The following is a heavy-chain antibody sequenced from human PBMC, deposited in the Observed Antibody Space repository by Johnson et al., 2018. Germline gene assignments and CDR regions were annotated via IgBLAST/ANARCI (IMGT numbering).Heavy chain of an antibody. V-gene: IGHV3-30*18. CDR1: GFTFSSYG. J-gene: IGHJ6*03. Sequence: QVQLQESGGGVVQPGRSLRLSCAASGFTFSSYGMHWVRQAPGKGLEWVAVISYDGSNKYYADSVKGRFTISRDNSKNTLYLQMNSLRAGDTAVYYCAKDLGTNIKKQLWDYYYYYMDVWGKGTTVTVSS. CDR2: ISYDGSNK. D-gene: IGHD5-18*01. CDR3: AKDLGTNIKKQLWDYYYYYMDV.